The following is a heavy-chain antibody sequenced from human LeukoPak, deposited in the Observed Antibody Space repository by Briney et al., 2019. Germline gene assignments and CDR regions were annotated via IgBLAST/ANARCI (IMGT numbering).Heavy chain of an antibody. CDR3: VREAATDYYDSSGYYRQTEVFDA. V-gene: IGHV4-61*01. J-gene: IGHJ3*01. D-gene: IGHD3-22*01. CDR2: VYYSGST. CDR1: GGSVRSDSYY. Sequence: KTSETLSLTCTVSGGSVRSDSYYWSWSRQPPGKGLEWIGYVYYSGSTNYNPSLKSRVTISVDTSKNQFSLKLRSVTAADTAVYYCVREAATDYYDSSGYYRQTEVFDAWGQETMVTVSS.